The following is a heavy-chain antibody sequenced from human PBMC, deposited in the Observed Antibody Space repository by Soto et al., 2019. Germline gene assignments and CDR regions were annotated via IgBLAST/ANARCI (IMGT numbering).Heavy chain of an antibody. D-gene: IGHD3-10*01. CDR3: ARDYYGSGRYYYWFDP. Sequence: QVQLVQSGAEVKKPGSSVKVSCKASGGTFSSYTISWVRQAPGQGLEWTGRIIPILGIANYAQKFQGRVTITADKATSTAYMELSSLRSEDTAVYYCARDYYGSGRYYYWFDPWGQGTLVTVSS. V-gene: IGHV1-69*08. CDR2: IIPILGIA. J-gene: IGHJ5*02. CDR1: GGTFSSYT.